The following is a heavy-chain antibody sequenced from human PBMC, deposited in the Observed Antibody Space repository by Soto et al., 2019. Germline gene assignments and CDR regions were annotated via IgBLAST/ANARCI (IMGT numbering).Heavy chain of an antibody. Sequence: PGGSLRLSCAASGFSFSTYSMYWVRQAPGKGLEWVAVISHDGSNKYSADSVKGRSTISRDNSKNTVSLQVNRLRTEETAVYVCARGHYSSSYGFPGYWGQGTLVTVSS. D-gene: IGHD2-2*01. CDR2: ISHDGSNK. V-gene: IGHV3-30-3*01. CDR3: ARGHYSSSYGFPGY. CDR1: GFSFSTYS. J-gene: IGHJ4*02.